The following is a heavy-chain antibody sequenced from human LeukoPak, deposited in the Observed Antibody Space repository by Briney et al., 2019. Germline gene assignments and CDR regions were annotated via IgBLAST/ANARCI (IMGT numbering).Heavy chain of an antibody. J-gene: IGHJ4*02. D-gene: IGHD3-3*01. V-gene: IGHV3-66*01. CDR3: ARGPTYYDFWSGSDAFDY. CDR1: GFTVSSNY. Sequence: QTGGSLRLSCAASGFTVSSNYMSWVRQAPGKGLEWVSVIYSGGSTYYADSVKGRFTISRDNSKNTLYLQMNSLRAEDTAVYYYARGPTYYDFWSGSDAFDYWGQGTLVTVSS. CDR2: IYSGGST.